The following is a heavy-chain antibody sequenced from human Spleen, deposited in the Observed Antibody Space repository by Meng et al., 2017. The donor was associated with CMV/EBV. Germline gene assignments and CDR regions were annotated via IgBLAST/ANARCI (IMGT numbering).Heavy chain of an antibody. D-gene: IGHD3-16*01. CDR1: GGTFSSYA. J-gene: IGHJ4*02. Sequence: SCTASGGTFSSYAICWVRQAPGQGLEWMGGIIPILGIANYAQKFQGRVTITADKSTSTAYMELSSLRSEDTAVYYCATSVKTPPWGYWGQGTLVTVSS. CDR3: ATSVKTPPWGY. V-gene: IGHV1-69*10. CDR2: IIPILGIA.